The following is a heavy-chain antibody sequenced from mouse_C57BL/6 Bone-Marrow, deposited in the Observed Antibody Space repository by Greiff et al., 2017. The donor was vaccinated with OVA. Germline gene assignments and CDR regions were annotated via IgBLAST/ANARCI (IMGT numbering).Heavy chain of an antibody. J-gene: IGHJ2*01. CDR3: AREVYYYGSSWDY. D-gene: IGHD1-1*01. CDR1: GYAFSSSW. Sequence: QVQLQQSGPELVKPGASVKISCKASGYAFSSSWMNWVKQRPGKGLEWIGRLYPGDGDTNYNGKFKGKATLTADKSSSTAYMQLSSLTSEDSAVYFCAREVYYYGSSWDYWGQGTTLTVSA. V-gene: IGHV1-82*01. CDR2: LYPGDGDT.